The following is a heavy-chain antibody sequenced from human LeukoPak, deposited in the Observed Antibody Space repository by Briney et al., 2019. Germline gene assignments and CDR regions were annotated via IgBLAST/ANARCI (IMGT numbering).Heavy chain of an antibody. D-gene: IGHD3-16*01. CDR2: ISGSTIKT. CDR1: GFSFSGYA. CDR3: AREVVMGETNYFYYGMSV. Sequence: GGSLRLSCAASGFSFSGYAMNWVRQAPGKGLEWVSAISGSTIKTHYTDSLRGRFTMYRDNYKNTVFLQMVNLRAEDTAVYFCAREVVMGETNYFYYGMSVWGPGTTVIVSS. V-gene: IGHV3-23*01. J-gene: IGHJ6*02.